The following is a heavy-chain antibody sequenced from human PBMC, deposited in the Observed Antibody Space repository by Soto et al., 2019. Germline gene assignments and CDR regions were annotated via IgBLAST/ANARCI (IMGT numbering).Heavy chain of an antibody. V-gene: IGHV3-21*01. CDR3: ERDLYGEYSFDY. CDR1: GFTFISYT. J-gene: IGHJ4*02. CDR2: ISSSSSYI. D-gene: IGHD4-17*01. Sequence: EVQLVESGGGLVKPGGSLRLSCAASGFTFISYTMNWVRQAPGKGLEWVSSISSSSSYIYYADSVKGRFTISRDNAKNSLYMQINSLRAEDTAVYYCERDLYGEYSFDYWGQGTLVNVSS.